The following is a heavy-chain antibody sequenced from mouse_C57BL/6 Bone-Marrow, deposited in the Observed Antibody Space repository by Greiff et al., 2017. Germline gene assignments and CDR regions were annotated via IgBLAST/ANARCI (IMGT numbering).Heavy chain of an antibody. V-gene: IGHV1-61*01. Sequence: QVQLQQPGAELVRPGSSVKLSCKASGYTFTSYWMDWVKQRPGQGLEWIGNIYPSDSETHYNQKFKDKATLTVDKSSSTAYMQLSSLTSEDSAVYYGARVGDYDGDYCARDYGGRGTAVTVTA. CDR3: ARVGDYDGDYCARDY. CDR1: GYTFTSYW. CDR2: IYPSDSET. D-gene: IGHD2-4*01. J-gene: IGHJ4*01.